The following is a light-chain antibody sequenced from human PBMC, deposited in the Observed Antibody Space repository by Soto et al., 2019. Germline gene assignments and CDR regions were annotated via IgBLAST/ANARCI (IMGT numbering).Light chain of an antibody. CDR2: KIS. CDR3: MQATQFPWT. Sequence: IVMTQTPLSSAVTLGQPASISCRSSQSLEDSDGNYYLSWLHQRPGQPPRLLIYKISNRLSGVPDRFSGSGAGTVFTLRISRVEADDVGLYYCMQATQFPWTFGQGTRVEIK. J-gene: IGKJ1*01. V-gene: IGKV2-24*01. CDR1: QSLEDSDGNYY.